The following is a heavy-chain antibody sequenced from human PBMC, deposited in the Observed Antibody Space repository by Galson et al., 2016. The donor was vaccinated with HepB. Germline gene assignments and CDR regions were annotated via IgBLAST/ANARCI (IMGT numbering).Heavy chain of an antibody. D-gene: IGHD4-23*01. CDR2: ISTDESNK. CDR3: ARGLRWYWYLDL. CDR1: GFIFSTCG. V-gene: IGHV3-30*03. J-gene: IGHJ2*01. Sequence: SLRLSCAASGFIFSTCGMHWVRQAPGKGLEWVALISTDESNKYYGDSVKGRFTISRDNSKNTLYLQMNSLRADDTAVYYCARGLRWYWYLDLWGRGTLVTVSS.